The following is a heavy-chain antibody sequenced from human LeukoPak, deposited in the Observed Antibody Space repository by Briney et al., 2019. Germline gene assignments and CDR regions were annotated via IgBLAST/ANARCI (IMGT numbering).Heavy chain of an antibody. V-gene: IGHV1-8*01. CDR3: ARGEDLNSSGWPNWFDP. J-gene: IGHJ5*02. CDR1: GYTFTSYD. D-gene: IGHD6-19*01. CDR2: MNPNSGNT. Sequence: ASVKVSCKASGYTFTSYDINWVRQATGQGLEWMGWMNPNSGNTGYAQKFQGRVTMTRNTSISTAYMELSSLRSEDTAVYYCARGEDLNSSGWPNWFDPWGQGTLVTVSS.